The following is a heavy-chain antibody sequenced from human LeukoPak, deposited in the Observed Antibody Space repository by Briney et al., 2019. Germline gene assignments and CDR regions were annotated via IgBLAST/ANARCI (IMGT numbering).Heavy chain of an antibody. CDR3: AKGSPAATVYFDY. D-gene: IGHD2-2*01. CDR2: ISGSAGST. CDR1: GFTFSTYA. J-gene: IGHJ4*02. V-gene: IGHV3-23*01. Sequence: GGSLRLSCAGSGFTFSTYAMSWVRQAPGQGLEWVSSISGSAGSTYNTDSEKGRFIISRDNSKNTLYLQMNSLRAEDTAVYYCAKGSPAATVYFDYWGQGTLVTVSS.